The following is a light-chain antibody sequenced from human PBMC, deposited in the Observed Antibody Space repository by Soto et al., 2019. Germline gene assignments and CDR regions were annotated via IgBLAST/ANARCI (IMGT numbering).Light chain of an antibody. CDR2: EVF. CDR3: QSYDSSLSALV. V-gene: IGLV2-14*01. J-gene: IGLJ2*01. CDR1: SSDVGGYNY. Sequence: QSALTQPASVSGSPGQSITISCTATSSDVGGYNYVSWYQQYPGKAPKLMIYEVFNRPSGVSNRFSGSKSGNTASLIISGLQAEDEADYYCQSYDSSLSALVFGGGTKLTVL.